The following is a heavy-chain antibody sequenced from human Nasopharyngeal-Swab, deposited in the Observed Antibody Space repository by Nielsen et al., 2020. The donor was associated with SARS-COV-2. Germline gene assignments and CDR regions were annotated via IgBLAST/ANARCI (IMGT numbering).Heavy chain of an antibody. V-gene: IGHV4-39*01. CDR2: IYYNGNT. Sequence: AGSLRLSCTVSGDSIAYSTFYWGWTRPPPGKGREGFGNIYYNGNTYQNPSLKSRLTISVDKSKNQFSLQLSSVTAADTAVYYCVRSSSWYYFDYWAQGTKVTVSS. CDR3: VRSSSWYYFDY. D-gene: IGHD6-13*01. CDR1: GDSIAYSTFY. J-gene: IGHJ4*02.